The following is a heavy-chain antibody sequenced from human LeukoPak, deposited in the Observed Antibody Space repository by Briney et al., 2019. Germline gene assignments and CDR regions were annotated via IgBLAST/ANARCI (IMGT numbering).Heavy chain of an antibody. CDR3: ARDSQSSSQRDNWFDP. CDR1: GFTFSSYS. D-gene: IGHD6-6*01. Sequence: GGSLRLSCAASGFTFSSYSMNWVRQAPGKGLEWVSSISSSSSYIYYADSVEGRFTISRDNAKNSLYLQMNSLRAEDTAVYYCARDSQSSSQRDNWFDPWGQGTLVTVPS. V-gene: IGHV3-21*01. CDR2: ISSSSSYI. J-gene: IGHJ5*02.